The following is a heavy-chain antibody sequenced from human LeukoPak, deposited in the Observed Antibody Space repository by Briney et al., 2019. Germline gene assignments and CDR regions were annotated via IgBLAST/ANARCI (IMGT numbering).Heavy chain of an antibody. CDR1: GFSISNDW. CDR3: TLIQGWGSGSYYRDF. CDR2: VKSRSAGETT. Sequence: GGSLRLSCAASGFSISNDWMSWVRQAPGKGLEWVARVKSRSAGETTEYAAPVKGRFTISREDSKNTLYLQMNSLKTEDTAVYYCTLIQGWGSGSYYRDFWGQGTLVTVSS. D-gene: IGHD3-10*01. J-gene: IGHJ4*02. V-gene: IGHV3-15*01.